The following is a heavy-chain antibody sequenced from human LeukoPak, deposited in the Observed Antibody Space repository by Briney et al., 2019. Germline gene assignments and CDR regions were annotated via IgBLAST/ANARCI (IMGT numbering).Heavy chain of an antibody. J-gene: IGHJ3*02. CDR3: ARSTYYYDSSGPDAFDI. CDR1: GFSLSTSGMC. D-gene: IGHD3-22*01. V-gene: IGHV2-70*11. CDR2: IDWDDDK. Sequence: SGPTLVKPTQTLTLTCTFSGFSLSTSGMCVSWIRQPPGKALEWLARIDWDDDKYYSTSLKTRLTISKDTSKNQVVLTMTNMDPVDTATYYCARSTYYYDSSGPDAFDIWGQGTMVTVSS.